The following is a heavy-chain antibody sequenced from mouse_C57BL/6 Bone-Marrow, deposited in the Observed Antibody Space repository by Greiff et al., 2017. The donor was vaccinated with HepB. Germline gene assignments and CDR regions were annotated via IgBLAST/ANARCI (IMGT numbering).Heavy chain of an antibody. D-gene: IGHD3-3*01. CDR1: GYTFTSYW. J-gene: IGHJ1*03. CDR3: ARGTGWAGYFDV. Sequence: VQLQQPGAELVRPGSSVKLSCKASGYTFTSYWMHWVKQRPIQGLEWIGNIDPSDSETHYNQKFKDKATLTVDKSSSTAYMQLSSLTSEDSAVYYCARGTGWAGYFDVWGTGTTVTVSS. CDR2: IDPSDSET. V-gene: IGHV1-52*01.